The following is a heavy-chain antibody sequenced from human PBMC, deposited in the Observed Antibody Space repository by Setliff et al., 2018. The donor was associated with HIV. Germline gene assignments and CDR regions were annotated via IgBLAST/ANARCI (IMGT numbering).Heavy chain of an antibody. Sequence: VASVKVSCKASGYTFTRYGISWVRRAPGQGLEWMGWISAYNGNTNYAQKLQGRVTMTTDTSTSTAYMELRSLRSDDTAVYYCARDVDYTDAFDIWGQGTMVTVSS. CDR1: GYTFTRYG. CDR2: ISAYNGNT. D-gene: IGHD4-4*01. J-gene: IGHJ3*02. CDR3: ARDVDYTDAFDI. V-gene: IGHV1-18*01.